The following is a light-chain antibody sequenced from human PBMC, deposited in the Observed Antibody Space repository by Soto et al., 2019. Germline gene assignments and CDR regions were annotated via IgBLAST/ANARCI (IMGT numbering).Light chain of an antibody. CDR2: VAS. V-gene: IGKV3-11*01. Sequence: EIGMTQSPATLSVSPGARATLSCRASASVSSNLSCYQQKPVQAPRLLIYVASTGPTVNPSRSSGRRSGTDVTVFISSLEPEEFAVFYCQQRSNWPPEITFGQGTRLEIK. J-gene: IGKJ5*01. CDR1: ASVSSN. CDR3: QQRSNWPPEIT.